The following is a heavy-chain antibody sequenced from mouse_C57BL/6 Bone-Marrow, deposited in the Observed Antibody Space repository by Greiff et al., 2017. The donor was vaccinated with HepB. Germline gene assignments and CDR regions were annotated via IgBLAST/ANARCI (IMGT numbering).Heavy chain of an antibody. CDR3: ARGITTARGY. D-gene: IGHD1-2*01. J-gene: IGHJ2*01. CDR2: ISYDGSN. CDR1: GYSITSGYY. V-gene: IGHV3-6*01. Sequence: DVQLQESGPGLVKPSQSLSLTCSVTGYSITSGYYWNWIRQFPGNKLEWMGYISYDGSNNYNPSLKNRISITRDTSKNQFFLKLNSVTTEDTATYYCARGITTARGYWGQGTTLTVSS.